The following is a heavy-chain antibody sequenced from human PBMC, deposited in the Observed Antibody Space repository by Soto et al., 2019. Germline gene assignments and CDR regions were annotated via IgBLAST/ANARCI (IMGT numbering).Heavy chain of an antibody. J-gene: IGHJ4*02. Sequence: ASVKVSCKASGYTFTDFGISWVRQAPGQGLEWMGWISAYNGNTNYAQKVQGRVTMTTDTSTSTAYMELRSLRSDDTAVYSCARAPRNWGFDFWGQGTPVTVSS. D-gene: IGHD7-27*01. CDR1: GYTFTDFG. CDR2: ISAYNGNT. V-gene: IGHV1-18*01. CDR3: ARAPRNWGFDF.